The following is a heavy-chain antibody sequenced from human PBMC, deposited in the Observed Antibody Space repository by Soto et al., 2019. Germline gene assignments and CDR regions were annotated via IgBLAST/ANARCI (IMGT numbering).Heavy chain of an antibody. CDR1: GFTFSSYA. CDR2: IXXSXGXT. Sequence: GGSLRLSCAASGFTFSSYAMSWVRQAPGKGLEXVSAIXXSXGXTXYXXXXKGRFTISRDNSKNTLYLQMNSLRAEDTAVYYCAKGDSSSPYFDYWGQGTLVTVSS. V-gene: IGHV3-23*01. CDR3: AKGDSSSPYFDY. D-gene: IGHD6-6*01. J-gene: IGHJ4*02.